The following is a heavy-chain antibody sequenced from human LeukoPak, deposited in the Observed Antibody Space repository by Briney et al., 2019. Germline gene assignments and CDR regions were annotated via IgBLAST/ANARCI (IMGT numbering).Heavy chain of an antibody. CDR2: TYYRSKWYN. J-gene: IGHJ6*02. Sequence: SQTLSLTCVISGDRISNSNDAWNWIRQSPSRGLEWLGRTYYRSKWYNDYAVSVKSRITINPDTSKNQFSLQLNSVTPEDTAVYYCARRGPAGSSSSGMDVWGQGTTVTVSS. CDR3: ARRGPAGSSSSGMDV. D-gene: IGHD6-6*01. V-gene: IGHV6-1*01. CDR1: GDRISNSNDA.